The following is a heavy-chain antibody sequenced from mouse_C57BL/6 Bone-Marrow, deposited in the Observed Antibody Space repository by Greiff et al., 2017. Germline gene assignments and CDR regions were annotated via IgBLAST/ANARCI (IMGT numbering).Heavy chain of an antibody. J-gene: IGHJ2*01. CDR3: ARSGSPYYFDY. CDR2: IDPSDSET. V-gene: IGHV1-52*01. Sequence: QVQLQQPGAELVRPGSSVKLSCKASGYTFTSYWMHWVKQRPIQGLEWIGNIDPSDSETHYTQKFKDKATLTVDKSSSTAYMLLSRLTSENSAVYYCARSGSPYYFDYWGQGTTLTVTS. D-gene: IGHD1-1*01. CDR1: GYTFTSYW.